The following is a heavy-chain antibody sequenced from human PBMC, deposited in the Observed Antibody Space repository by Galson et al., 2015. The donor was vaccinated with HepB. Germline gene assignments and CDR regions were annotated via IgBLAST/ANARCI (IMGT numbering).Heavy chain of an antibody. CDR2: IKTKTDDGTT. J-gene: IGHJ6*02. D-gene: IGHD3-3*01. V-gene: IGHV3-15*01. Sequence: SLRLSCAASGFTFSKTWMSWVRQAPGKGLEWVGRIKTKTDDGTTNYAAPVKGRFTISRDDSKTTLYLQMNSLKTEDTAVYYCTTELRFSVGGMDVWGQGTTVTVSS. CDR3: TTELRFSVGGMDV. CDR1: GFTFSKTW.